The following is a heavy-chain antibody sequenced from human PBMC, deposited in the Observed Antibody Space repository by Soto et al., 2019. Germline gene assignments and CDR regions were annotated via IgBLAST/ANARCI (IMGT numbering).Heavy chain of an antibody. V-gene: IGHV3-15*01. J-gene: IGHJ6*02. Sequence: EVQLVESGGGFVQPGGSLRLSCVASRFSFTNAWMSWVRQAPGKGPEWVGRIKSKTDGGTADYAAPVKGRFTISRDDSQNTLDLHMDSLKTEDTALYHCSTDIGIYGLDIWGQGTTVTDSS. D-gene: IGHD1-26*01. CDR2: IKSKTDGGTA. CDR1: RFSFTNAW. CDR3: STDIGIYGLDI.